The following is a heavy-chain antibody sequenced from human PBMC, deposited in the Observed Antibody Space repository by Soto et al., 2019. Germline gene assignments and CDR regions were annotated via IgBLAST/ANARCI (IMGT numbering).Heavy chain of an antibody. CDR3: ARAPRALGGYIDY. J-gene: IGHJ4*02. CDR1: EGNCSDYY. D-gene: IGHD1-26*01. CDR2: ISSSSDSRI. V-gene: IGHV3-11*01. Sequence: SCRASEGNCSDYYMSLISKTQGKGLEWVSYISSSSDSRIYYADSVKGRFTISRDNAKYSLYLQMNSLRVEDTAVYYCARAPRALGGYIDYWGQATLVT.